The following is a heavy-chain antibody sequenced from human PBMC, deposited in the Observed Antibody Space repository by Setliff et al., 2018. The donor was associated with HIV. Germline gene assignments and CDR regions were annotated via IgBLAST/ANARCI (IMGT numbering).Heavy chain of an antibody. J-gene: IGHJ4*02. CDR3: ATGHYGSDSYYSIDH. D-gene: IGHD3-10*01. V-gene: IGHV1-18*01. Sequence: ASVKVSCKASGYTFDSYAVSWVRQAPGQGLEWMGWISVYNGNTNYAQKIQGRATMTTDTSTNTIYMQLSSLTSEDTALYYCATGHYGSDSYYSIDHWGQGTLVTVSS. CDR2: ISVYNGNT. CDR1: GYTFDSYA.